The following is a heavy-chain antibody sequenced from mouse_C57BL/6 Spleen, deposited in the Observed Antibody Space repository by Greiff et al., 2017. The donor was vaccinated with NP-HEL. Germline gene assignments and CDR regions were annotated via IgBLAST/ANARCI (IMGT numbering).Heavy chain of an antibody. CDR1: GFTFSSYA. D-gene: IGHD1-1*01. CDR3: ARDQLLTAY. Sequence: DVMLVESGGGLVKPGGSLKLSCAASGFTFSSYAMSWVRQTPEKRLEWVATISAGGSYTYYPDNVKGRFTVSRDTAKNNLYLQMSHLKSEDTAMYYCARDQLLTAYWGQGTLVTVSA. J-gene: IGHJ3*01. V-gene: IGHV5-4*01. CDR2: ISAGGSYT.